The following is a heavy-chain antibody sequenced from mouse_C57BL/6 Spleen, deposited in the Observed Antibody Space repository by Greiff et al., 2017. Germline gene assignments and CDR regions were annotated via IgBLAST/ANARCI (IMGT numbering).Heavy chain of an antibody. J-gene: IGHJ2*01. CDR3: ARDGYGGDYFDY. Sequence: QVQLQQSGTELVKPGASVKLSCKASGYTFTSYWMHWVKQRPGQGLEWIGNINPSNGGTNYNEKFKSKATLTVDKSSSTAYMQLSSLTSEDSAVYYCARDGYGGDYFDYWGQGTTLTVSS. D-gene: IGHD2-2*01. CDR1: GYTFTSYW. V-gene: IGHV1-53*01. CDR2: INPSNGGT.